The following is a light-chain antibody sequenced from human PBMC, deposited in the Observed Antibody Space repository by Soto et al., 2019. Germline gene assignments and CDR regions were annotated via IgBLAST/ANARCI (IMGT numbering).Light chain of an antibody. J-gene: IGLJ2*01. CDR1: TGAVTSGHY. Sequence: QAVVTQEPSLTVSPGGTVTLTCASSTGAVTSGHYPYWSQQKPGQAPRTLIFDTNNKHSWTPVRFSGSLLGGKAALTLSDAQPEDEAEYYCLLSYSGAHVVFGGGTKLTVL. CDR2: DTN. V-gene: IGLV7-46*01. CDR3: LLSYSGAHVV.